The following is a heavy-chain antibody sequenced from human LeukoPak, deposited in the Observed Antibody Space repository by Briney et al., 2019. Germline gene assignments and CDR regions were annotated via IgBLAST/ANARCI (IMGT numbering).Heavy chain of an antibody. V-gene: IGHV5-51*01. CDR1: GYSFTSYW. CDR3: ARRKRITIFGVDPLDYYHGMDV. D-gene: IGHD3-3*01. J-gene: IGHJ6*02. CDR2: IYPGDSDT. Sequence: GESLKISCKGSGYSFTSYWIGWVRQMPGKGLEWMGIIYPGDSDTRYSPSFQGQVTISADKSISTAYLQWSSLKASDTAMYYCARRKRITIFGVDPLDYYHGMDVWGQGTTVTVSS.